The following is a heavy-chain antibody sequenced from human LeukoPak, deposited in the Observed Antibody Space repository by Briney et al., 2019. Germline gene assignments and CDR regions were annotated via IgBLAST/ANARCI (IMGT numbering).Heavy chain of an antibody. CDR2: IYYSGST. Sequence: SDTLSLTCTVSGGSISSHYWSWIRQPPGKGLEWIGYIYYSGSTNYNPSLKSRVTISVDTSKNQFSLQLSSVTAADTAVYYCAGHYDFWSGYYNYWGQGTLATVSS. CDR1: GGSISSHY. D-gene: IGHD3-3*01. J-gene: IGHJ4*02. V-gene: IGHV4-59*07. CDR3: AGHYDFWSGYYNY.